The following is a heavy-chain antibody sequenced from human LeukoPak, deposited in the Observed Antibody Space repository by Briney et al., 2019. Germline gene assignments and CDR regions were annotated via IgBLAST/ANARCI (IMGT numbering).Heavy chain of an antibody. J-gene: IGHJ5*02. CDR2: ISGGGSYI. Sequence: KPGGSLRLSCAASGFTFSTYSMNWVRQAPGKGLEWVSFISGGGSYIYYAESVKGRFTISRDNAKNSLYLQMNNLRAEDTAIYYCARDRVASGRFGEVASWGQGTLVTVSS. CDR1: GFTFSTYS. V-gene: IGHV3-21*01. CDR3: ARDRVASGRFGEVAS. D-gene: IGHD3-10*01.